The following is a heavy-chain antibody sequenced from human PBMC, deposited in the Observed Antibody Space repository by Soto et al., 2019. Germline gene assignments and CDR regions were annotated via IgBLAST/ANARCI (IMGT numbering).Heavy chain of an antibody. CDR1: GFTFSSYG. V-gene: IGHV3-33*01. CDR2: IWYDGSNK. Sequence: QVQLVESGGGVVQPGRSLRLSCAASGFTFSSYGMHWVRQAPGKGLEWVAVIWYDGSNKYYADSVKGRFTISRDNSKNTLYLQMNSLRAEDTAVYYCARGGYCSGGSCLDAFDIWGKGTMVTVSS. D-gene: IGHD2-15*01. CDR3: ARGGYCSGGSCLDAFDI. J-gene: IGHJ3*02.